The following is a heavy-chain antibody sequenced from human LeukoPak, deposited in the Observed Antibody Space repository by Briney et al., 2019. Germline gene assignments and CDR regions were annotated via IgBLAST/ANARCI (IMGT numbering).Heavy chain of an antibody. V-gene: IGHV3-23*01. CDR2: ISGSGGST. Sequence: PGGSLRLSCAASGFTFSSYAMSWVRQAPGKWLEWVSAISGSGGSTYYADSVKGRFTISRDNARNSLYLQMNSLRAEDTAVYYCAIPPLSGTGSSRPLAGMDVWGQGTTVTVSS. CDR1: GFTFSSYA. D-gene: IGHD3-10*01. CDR3: AIPPLSGTGSSRPLAGMDV. J-gene: IGHJ6*02.